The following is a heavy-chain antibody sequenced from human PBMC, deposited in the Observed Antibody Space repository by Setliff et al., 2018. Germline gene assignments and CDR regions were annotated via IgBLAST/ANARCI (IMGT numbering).Heavy chain of an antibody. J-gene: IGHJ4*02. Sequence: GGSLRLSCGASGFTYKNDWVSWVRQAPGKGLEWLASINPDGSEKYYVDSVKGRFTIFRDGSKNTLFLHMTSLRAEDTAVYYCAKPQVELRWGFESWGQGTPVTVSS. D-gene: IGHD1-7*01. CDR1: GFTYKNDW. V-gene: IGHV3-7*03. CDR3: AKPQVELRWGFES. CDR2: INPDGSEK.